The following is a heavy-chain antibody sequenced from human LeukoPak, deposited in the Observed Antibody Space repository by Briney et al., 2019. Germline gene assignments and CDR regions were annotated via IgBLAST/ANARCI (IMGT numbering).Heavy chain of an antibody. Sequence: ASVKVSCKSSGYAFTRHYMHCVRHAPGQGLEWMGLLNPSCSSTINAQKFQGRVTMTRDISTTTVYMELNSHSSEDTAVYFCAKEGLRSPCFDYWGQGTLVTVSS. D-gene: IGHD3-16*01. CDR2: LNPSCSST. CDR3: AKEGLRSPCFDY. J-gene: IGHJ4*02. CDR1: GYAFTRHY. V-gene: IGHV1-46*01.